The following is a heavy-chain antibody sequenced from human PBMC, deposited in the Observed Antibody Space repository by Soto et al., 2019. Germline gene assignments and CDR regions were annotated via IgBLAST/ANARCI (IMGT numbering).Heavy chain of an antibody. V-gene: IGHV3-23*01. Sequence: GSLRLSCTASVFTFSSYGMSWGRQAPGKGLEWVSSINGNGANTHYADSVTRPFTISRDNSKNTLYLQMNSLRAEDTAVYYCAKRDTSGSYSFDYWGRGTRVTVS. CDR3: AKRDTSGSYSFDY. CDR1: VFTFSSYG. CDR2: INGNGANT. D-gene: IGHD6-19*01. J-gene: IGHJ4*02.